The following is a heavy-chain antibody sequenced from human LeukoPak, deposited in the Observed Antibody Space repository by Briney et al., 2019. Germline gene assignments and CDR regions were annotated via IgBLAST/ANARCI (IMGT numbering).Heavy chain of an antibody. CDR1: GYTFTGYY. D-gene: IGHD5-18*01. CDR3: ARGIFGYSYGFNWFDP. Sequence: ASVKVSCKASGYTFTGYYMHWVRQAPGQGLEWMGWINPNSGGTNYAHKFQGRVTMTRDTSISTAYMELSRLRSDDTAVYYCARGIFGYSYGFNWFDPWGQGTLVTVSS. J-gene: IGHJ5*02. V-gene: IGHV1-2*02. CDR2: INPNSGGT.